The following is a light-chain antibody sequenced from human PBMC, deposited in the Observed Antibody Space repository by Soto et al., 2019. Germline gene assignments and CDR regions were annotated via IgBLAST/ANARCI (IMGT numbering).Light chain of an antibody. CDR2: AAS. J-gene: IGKJ1*01. Sequence: DIQMTQSPSSLSASVGDRVTITCRASQSISSYLNWYQQKPGKAPKLLIYAASSLQSGVPSRLSGFGSGTEFTLSISGLQPDDFGTYYCQQYYMGWTFGQGTKVDIK. V-gene: IGKV1-39*01. CDR1: QSISSY. CDR3: QQYYMGWT.